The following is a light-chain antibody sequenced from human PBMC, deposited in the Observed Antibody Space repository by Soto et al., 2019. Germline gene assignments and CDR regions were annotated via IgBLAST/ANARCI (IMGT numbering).Light chain of an antibody. CDR3: QQSYSNPLT. Sequence: DIQMTQSPSSLSASVGDRVTITCRASQSISSSLNWYQQEPGKAPKVLIYAASSLQSGVPSRFRGSGSGTDFTLTINSLQPEDFATYYCQQSYSNPLTFGPGTKVDIK. CDR1: QSISSS. V-gene: IGKV1-39*01. J-gene: IGKJ3*01. CDR2: AAS.